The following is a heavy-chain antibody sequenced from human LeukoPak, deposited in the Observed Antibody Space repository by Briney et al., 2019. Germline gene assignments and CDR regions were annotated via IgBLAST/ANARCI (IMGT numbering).Heavy chain of an antibody. Sequence: SETLSLTCTVSGGSISSYYWSWIRQPPGKGLEWIGYIYYSGSTNYNPSLKSRVTISVDTSKNQFSLKLSSVTAADTAVYYCARELDSSSWYGLKYYYMDVWGKGTTVTVSS. CDR3: ARELDSSSWYGLKYYYMDV. D-gene: IGHD6-13*01. V-gene: IGHV4-59*12. CDR2: IYYSGST. CDR1: GGSISSYY. J-gene: IGHJ6*03.